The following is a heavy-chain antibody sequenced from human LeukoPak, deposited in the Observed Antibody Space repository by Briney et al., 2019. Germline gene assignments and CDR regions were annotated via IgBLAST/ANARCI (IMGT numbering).Heavy chain of an antibody. J-gene: IGHJ5*02. CDR3: ARYSRDYDFWSGYSDHNWFDP. V-gene: IGHV4-59*08. D-gene: IGHD3-3*01. CDR1: GGSISSYY. Sequence: SETLSFTCTVSGGSISSYYWSWIRQPPGKGLEWIGYIYYSGSTNYNPSLKSRVTISVDTSKNQFSLKLSSVTAADTAVYYCARYSRDYDFWSGYSDHNWFDPWGQGTLVTVSS. CDR2: IYYSGST.